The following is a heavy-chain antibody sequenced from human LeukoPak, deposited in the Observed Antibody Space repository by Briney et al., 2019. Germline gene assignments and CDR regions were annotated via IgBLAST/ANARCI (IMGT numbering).Heavy chain of an antibody. CDR2: IYYSGST. CDR1: GGSISSSGYY. D-gene: IGHD3-9*01. Sequence: PSETLSLTCTVSGGSISSSGYYWGWIRQPPGKGLEWTGSIYYSGSTYYNPSLKSRVTISVDTSKNQFSLELSFVTAADTAVYYCASPINYDILTGYLTTFDYWGQRILVTVSS. V-gene: IGHV4-39*01. J-gene: IGHJ4*01. CDR3: ASPINYDILTGYLTTFDY.